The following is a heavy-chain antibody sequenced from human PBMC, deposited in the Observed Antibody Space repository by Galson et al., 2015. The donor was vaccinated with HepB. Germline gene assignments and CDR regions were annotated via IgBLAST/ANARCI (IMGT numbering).Heavy chain of an antibody. CDR1: GFTFGSYW. D-gene: IGHD2-2*01. J-gene: IGHJ6*02. Sequence: SLRLSCAVSGFTFGSYWMFWVRQAPGKGLEWVSYISSSGSTIYYADSVKGRFTISRDNAKNSLYLQMNSLRAEDTAVYYCARSLVVPAAKGLYYYGMDIWGQGTTVTVSS. CDR3: ARSLVVPAAKGLYYYGMDI. CDR2: ISSSGSTI. V-gene: IGHV3-48*03.